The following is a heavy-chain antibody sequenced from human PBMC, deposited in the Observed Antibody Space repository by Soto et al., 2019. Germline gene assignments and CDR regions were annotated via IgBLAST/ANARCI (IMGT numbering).Heavy chain of an antibody. CDR2: TYHSGGT. CDR1: GDSISSGRYS. Sequence: QLQLQESGSGLVKPSQTLSLTCVVSGDSISSGRYSWNWIRQPPGKGLEWIGHTYHSGGTLYNPSLDSRVTISVDKSKNQFSLRLTSVTAADTAVYYCARDSLSGYYFDYWGQGTLVTVSS. D-gene: IGHD3-22*01. V-gene: IGHV4-30-2*01. J-gene: IGHJ4*02. CDR3: ARDSLSGYYFDY.